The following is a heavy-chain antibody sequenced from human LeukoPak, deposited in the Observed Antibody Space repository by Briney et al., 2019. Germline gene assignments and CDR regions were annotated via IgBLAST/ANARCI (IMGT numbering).Heavy chain of an antibody. Sequence: SVKVSCKASGGTFSSYAISWVRQAPGQGLAWMAGIIPIFGTANYAQKFQGRVTITAEESTSTAYMELSSLRSEDTAVYFCARDRDRWSSGSYNWFDPWGQGTLVTVSS. CDR2: IIPIFGTA. CDR1: GGTFSSYA. CDR3: ARDRDRWSSGSYNWFDP. D-gene: IGHD6-19*01. V-gene: IGHV1-69*01. J-gene: IGHJ5*02.